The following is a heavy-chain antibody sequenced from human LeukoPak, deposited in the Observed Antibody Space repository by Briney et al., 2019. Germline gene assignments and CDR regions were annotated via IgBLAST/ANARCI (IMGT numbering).Heavy chain of an antibody. CDR2: ISYDGSNK. J-gene: IGHJ4*02. V-gene: IGHV3-30-3*01. Sequence: VQPGRSLRLSCAASGFTFSSYAMHWVRQAPGKGLEWVAVISYDGSNKYYADSVKGRFTISRDNSKNTLYLQMNSLRAEDTAMYYCVRDALITMIVVGPIDYWGQGTLVTVSS. CDR1: GFTFSSYA. D-gene: IGHD3-22*01. CDR3: VRDALITMIVVGPIDY.